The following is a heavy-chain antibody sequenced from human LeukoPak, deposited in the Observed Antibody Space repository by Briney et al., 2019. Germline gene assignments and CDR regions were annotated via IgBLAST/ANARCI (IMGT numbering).Heavy chain of an antibody. D-gene: IGHD1-7*01. CDR1: GFTFSSYW. V-gene: IGHV3-7*03. J-gene: IGHJ4*02. Sequence: GGSLRLSCAASGFTFSSYWMTWVRQAPGKGLEWVANIKQDGSEKYYVDSVKGRFTISRDNAKKSLYLQMNSLRAEDTALYFCARKAQYNGHYPLDYWGQGTLVTVSS. CDR3: ARKAQYNGHYPLDY. CDR2: IKQDGSEK.